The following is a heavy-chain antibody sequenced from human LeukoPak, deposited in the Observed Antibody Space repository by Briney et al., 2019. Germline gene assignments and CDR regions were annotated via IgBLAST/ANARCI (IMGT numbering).Heavy chain of an antibody. CDR1: GGSFSGYY. J-gene: IGHJ4*02. D-gene: IGHD3-22*01. CDR3: GRNQEGNSGSSSLEY. Sequence: SETLSLTCAVYGGSFSGYYWSWIRQPPGKGLEWIGEISHSGSTNYNPSLRSPITILVYTYTQQFSLKLSTVAAAATAVYECGRNQEGNSGSSSLEYWGQGTLVTVSS. CDR2: ISHSGST. V-gene: IGHV4-34*01.